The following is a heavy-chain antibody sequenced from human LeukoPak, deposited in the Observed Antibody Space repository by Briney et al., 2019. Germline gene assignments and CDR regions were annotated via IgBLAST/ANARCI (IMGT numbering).Heavy chain of an antibody. D-gene: IGHD2-2*01. V-gene: IGHV1-2*02. Sequence: ASVKVSCKASGYTFTGYYMHWVRQAPGQGLEWMGWINPNSGGTNYAQKFQGRVTMTRDTSISTAYMELSRLRSDDTAVYYCARDPDIVVVPAADYYYYYMDVWGKGTTVTVSS. J-gene: IGHJ6*03. CDR3: ARDPDIVVVPAADYYYYYMDV. CDR2: INPNSGGT. CDR1: GYTFTGYY.